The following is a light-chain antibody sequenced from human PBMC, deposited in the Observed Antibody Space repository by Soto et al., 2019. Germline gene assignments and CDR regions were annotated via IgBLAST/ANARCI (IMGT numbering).Light chain of an antibody. CDR3: SSYAGSSNLV. J-gene: IGLJ2*01. CDR2: EGN. Sequence: QSALTQPASVSGSPGQSITISCTGTSSDVGSYNLVSWFQQHPGKAPKLMIYEGNKRPSGVLNRFSGSKSGNTASLTVAGLQTYDEAEYFCSSYAGSSNLVFGTGTKLTVL. V-gene: IGLV2-14*02. CDR1: SSDVGSYNL.